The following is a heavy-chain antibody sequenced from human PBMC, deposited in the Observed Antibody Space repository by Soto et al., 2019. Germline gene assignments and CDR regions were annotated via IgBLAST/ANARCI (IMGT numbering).Heavy chain of an antibody. J-gene: IGHJ5*02. CDR1: GGSISSGGYY. V-gene: IGHV4-31*03. Sequence: QVQLQESGPGLVKPSQTLSLTCTVSGGSISSGGYYWSWIRQHPGKGLEWIGYIYYSGSTYYNPSLKSRVTISVDTSKNQFSLKLSSVTAADTAVYYCARGMVRGVIWYGWFDPWGQGTLVTVSS. CDR3: ARGMVRGVIWYGWFDP. D-gene: IGHD3-10*01. CDR2: IYYSGST.